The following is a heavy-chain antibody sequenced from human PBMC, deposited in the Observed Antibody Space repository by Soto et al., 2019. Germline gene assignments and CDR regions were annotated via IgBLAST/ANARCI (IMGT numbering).Heavy chain of an antibody. J-gene: IGHJ3*02. CDR1: GGTFSSDT. Sequence: GTSVKVSCETCGGTFSSDTFSCVRQAPGQGLEWVGRIIPILGMANNAQNFEGRVTFTADKNTNTAYMELTWLRSEDTAVYYCAREASYDAFDIWGQGTLVTVSS. CDR2: IIPILGMA. V-gene: IGHV1-69*04. CDR3: AREASYDAFDI.